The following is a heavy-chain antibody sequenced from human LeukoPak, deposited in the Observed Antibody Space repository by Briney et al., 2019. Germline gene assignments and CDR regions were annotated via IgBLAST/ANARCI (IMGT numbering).Heavy chain of an antibody. Sequence: GGSLRLSCAASGFTFSSYDMHWGRQATGKGLEWVSAIGTAGDTYYPGSVKSRFTISRENAKNSLYLQMNSLRAGDTAVYYCARTSIYYDSSGYYFDYWGQGTLVTVSS. CDR3: ARTSIYYDSSGYYFDY. V-gene: IGHV3-13*01. D-gene: IGHD3-22*01. CDR1: GFTFSSYD. CDR2: IGTAGDT. J-gene: IGHJ4*02.